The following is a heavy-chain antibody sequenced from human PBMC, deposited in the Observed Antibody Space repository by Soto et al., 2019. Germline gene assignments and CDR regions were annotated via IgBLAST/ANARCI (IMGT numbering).Heavy chain of an antibody. CDR1: GFTFSSYG. Sequence: PGGSLRLSCAASGFTFSSYGMHWVRKAPGKGLEWVAVISYDGSNKYYAGSVKGRFTISRDNSKNTLYLQMNSLRAEDTAVYYCAKITGPGHYYYYGMEVWGQGTTVTVYS. V-gene: IGHV3-30*18. D-gene: IGHD1-20*01. CDR3: AKITGPGHYYYYGMEV. CDR2: ISYDGSNK. J-gene: IGHJ6*01.